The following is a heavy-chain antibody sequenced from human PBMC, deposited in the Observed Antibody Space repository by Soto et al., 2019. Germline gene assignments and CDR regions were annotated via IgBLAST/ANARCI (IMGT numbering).Heavy chain of an antibody. CDR2: IQSKIDHGTT. Sequence: GGPLRRSCAASGFPFSHAWMSWARRVPGEGLEGIGRIQSKIDHGTTDYAAPLKERFIISRDDSKNIVLLQINSLRTEDTAVYYCTTLALLYFAMDVWGPGTPVTVSS. V-gene: IGHV3-15*01. CDR3: TTLALLYFAMDV. J-gene: IGHJ6*02. CDR1: GFPFSHAW. D-gene: IGHD1-26*01.